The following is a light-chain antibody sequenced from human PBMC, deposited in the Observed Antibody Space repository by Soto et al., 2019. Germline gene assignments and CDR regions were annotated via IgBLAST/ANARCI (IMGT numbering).Light chain of an antibody. CDR3: QQRSNWPHSIT. J-gene: IGKJ5*01. Sequence: EIVMTQSPATLSVSPGERATLSCRASQSVSSNLAWYQQKPGQAPRLLIYGASTRATGIPARFSGSGSGTEFTLTISSLEPEDFAVYYCQQRSNWPHSITFGQGTRLEIK. V-gene: IGKV3-15*01. CDR1: QSVSSN. CDR2: GAS.